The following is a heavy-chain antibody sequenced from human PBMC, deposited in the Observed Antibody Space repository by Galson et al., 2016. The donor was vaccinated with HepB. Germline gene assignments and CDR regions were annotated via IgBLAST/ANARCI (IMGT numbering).Heavy chain of an antibody. CDR2: TFYRSTWEN. V-gene: IGHV6-1*01. D-gene: IGHD3-10*01. J-gene: IGHJ6*02. CDR1: GDSVYNNGAA. CDR3: ARAVMLGRGMDV. Sequence: CAISGDSVYNNGAAWVWIRQSPSRGLEWLGRTFYRSTWENHYAGSVINRITISPATSRNQFSLHLHSLTPEDTAVYYCARAVMLGRGMDVWGQGTTVTVS.